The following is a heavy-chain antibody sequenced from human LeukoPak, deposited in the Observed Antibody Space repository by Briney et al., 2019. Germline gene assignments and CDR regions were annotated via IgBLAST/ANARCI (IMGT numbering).Heavy chain of an antibody. V-gene: IGHV3-30*18. CDR1: GFTFSNYG. Sequence: GGSLRLSCAASGFTFSNYGMHWVRQAPGKRPEGVAIILHDGSNKYYAESVKGRLTISRDNSKNTLYLQMNSLRAEDTAVYYCAKEKWSVTIFGVISSWGQGTLVTVSS. D-gene: IGHD3-3*01. CDR3: AKEKWSVTIFGVISS. CDR2: ILHDGSNK. J-gene: IGHJ4*02.